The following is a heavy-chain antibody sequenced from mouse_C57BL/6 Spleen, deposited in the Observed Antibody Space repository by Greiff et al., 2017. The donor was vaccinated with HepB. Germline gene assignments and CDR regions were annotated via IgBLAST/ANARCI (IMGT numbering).Heavy chain of an antibody. J-gene: IGHJ2*01. CDR2: ISDGGSYT. D-gene: IGHD4-1*01. CDR1: GFTFSSYA. CDR3: ARDGELGRVFDY. V-gene: IGHV5-4*01. Sequence: EVNLVESGGGLVKPGGSLKLSCAASGFTFSSYAMSWVRQTPEKRLEWVATISDGGSYTYYPDNVKGRFTISRDNAKNNLYLQMSHLKSEDTAMYYCARDGELGRVFDYWGQGTTLTVSS.